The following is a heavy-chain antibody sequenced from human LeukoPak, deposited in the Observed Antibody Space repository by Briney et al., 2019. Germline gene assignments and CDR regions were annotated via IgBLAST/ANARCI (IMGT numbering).Heavy chain of an antibody. D-gene: IGHD6-19*01. CDR2: ISSSGSTT. Sequence: GGSLRLSCAASGFTFSDYYMSWIRQAPGKVLEWVSYISSSGSTTYYADSVKGRFTISRDNSKNTLYLQMNSLRAEDTAVYYCAKDEAGIAVAPDAFDIWGQGTMVTVSS. CDR1: GFTFSDYY. V-gene: IGHV3-11*01. CDR3: AKDEAGIAVAPDAFDI. J-gene: IGHJ3*02.